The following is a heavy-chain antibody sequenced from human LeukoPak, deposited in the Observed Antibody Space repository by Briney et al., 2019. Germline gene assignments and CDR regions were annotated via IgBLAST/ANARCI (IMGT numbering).Heavy chain of an antibody. CDR2: ISAYNGNT. V-gene: IGHV1-18*01. CDR3: ARVEYYYDNSGYLDH. Sequence: ASVKVSCKAYGYTFNIYGISWVRQAPGQGLEWMGWISAYNGNTNYAQKFQGRVTMTTDPSTSTAYMELGSLTPDDTALYYCARVEYYYDNSGYLDHWGQGTLVTVSS. CDR1: GYTFNIYG. J-gene: IGHJ4*02. D-gene: IGHD3-22*01.